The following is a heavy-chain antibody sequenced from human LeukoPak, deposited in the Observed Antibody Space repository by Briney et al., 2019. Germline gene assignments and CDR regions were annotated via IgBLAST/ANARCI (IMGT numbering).Heavy chain of an antibody. D-gene: IGHD4-23*01. J-gene: IGHJ4*02. CDR1: GGSISSYY. Sequence: SETLSLTCTVSGGSISSYYWSWIRQPPGKGLEWIGYIYYSGSTNYNPSLKSRVTISVDTSKNQFSLKLSSVTAADTAVYYCASGGNFVFIDYWGQGTLVTVSS. V-gene: IGHV4-59*01. CDR2: IYYSGST. CDR3: ASGGNFVFIDY.